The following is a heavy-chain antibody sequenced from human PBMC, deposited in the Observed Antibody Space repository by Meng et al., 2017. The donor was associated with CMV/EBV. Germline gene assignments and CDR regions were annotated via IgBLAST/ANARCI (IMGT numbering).Heavy chain of an antibody. J-gene: IGHJ5*02. D-gene: IGHD3-3*01. V-gene: IGHV4-59*01. CDR2: IYYSGNT. CDR1: GGSISSYY. Sequence: SETLSLTCTVSGGSISSYYWSWIRQPPGKGLEWIGYIYYSGNTNYNPSLKSRVTISVDTSKNQFSLKLSSVTAADTAVYYCAREGYDFWSGSPPRGWFDPWGQGTLVTVSS. CDR3: AREGYDFWSGSPPRGWFDP.